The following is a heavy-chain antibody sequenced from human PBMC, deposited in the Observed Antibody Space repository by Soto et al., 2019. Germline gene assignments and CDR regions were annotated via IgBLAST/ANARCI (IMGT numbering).Heavy chain of an antibody. Sequence: QITLTESGPTLVKATQTLTLTCTFSGFSLSTSGVGVGWIRQPPGKALEWLALIYWDDDKRYSPSLKSRLTISMDTSNNQVVLTVANLDPLDTATYYCAHIENTTYALDYWGQGTPVTVSS. V-gene: IGHV2-5*02. CDR3: AHIENTTYALDY. D-gene: IGHD1-1*01. J-gene: IGHJ4*02. CDR2: IYWDDDK. CDR1: GFSLSTSGVG.